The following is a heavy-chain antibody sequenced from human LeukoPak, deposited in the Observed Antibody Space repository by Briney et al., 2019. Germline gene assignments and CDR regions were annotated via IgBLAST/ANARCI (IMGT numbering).Heavy chain of an antibody. CDR2: FYSSGST. J-gene: IGHJ4*02. D-gene: IGHD3-10*01. Sequence: SETPALTCTVSSGSISSYYWNWTRQPDGKGLEWIGRFYSSGSTNYIPSLKRRVTMSVDTSKNQFSLNLSSVTAADTAVYYCTTGITMVRGVMHLIDYWGQGTLVTVSS. CDR3: TTGITMVRGVMHLIDY. V-gene: IGHV4-4*07. CDR1: SGSISSYY.